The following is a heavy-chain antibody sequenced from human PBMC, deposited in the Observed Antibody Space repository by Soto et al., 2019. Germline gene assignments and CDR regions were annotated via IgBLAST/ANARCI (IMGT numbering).Heavy chain of an antibody. CDR2: IRNEADSYTT. CDR1: GFTFSDHY. J-gene: IGHJ4*02. D-gene: IGHD5-12*01. CDR3: ARVMRGYDSHYFDS. V-gene: IGHV3-72*01. Sequence: EVQLVESGGGLVQPGGSLRLSYAASGFTFSDHYMEWVRQAPGKGLEWVGRIRNEADSYTTEYAASVKGRFTISRDDSKNSLYLQMNSLKTEDTAVYYCARVMRGYDSHYFDSWGQGTLVTVSS.